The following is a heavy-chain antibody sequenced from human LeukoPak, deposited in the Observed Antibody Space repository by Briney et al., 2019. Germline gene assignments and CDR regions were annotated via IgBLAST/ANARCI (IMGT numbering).Heavy chain of an antibody. CDR2: IYYSGST. V-gene: IGHV4-61*01. J-gene: IGHJ4*02. D-gene: IGHD3-3*01. CDR3: ARFTSSGYPIKYYFDY. CDR1: GTSISSGTNY. Sequence: PSETLSLTCTVSGTSISSGTNYWGWTRQSPGKGLEWIGNIYYSGSTSYNPSLKSRVTISVDTSRNQFSLKLSSVTAADTAVYYCARFTSSGYPIKYYFDYWGQGTLVTVSS.